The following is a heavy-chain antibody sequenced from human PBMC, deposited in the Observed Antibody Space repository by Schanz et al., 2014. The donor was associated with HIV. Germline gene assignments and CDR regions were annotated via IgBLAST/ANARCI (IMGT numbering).Heavy chain of an antibody. CDR1: GFTSSFYA. J-gene: IGHJ6*02. Sequence: QVRLGESGGGVGQPGRSLRLSCAASGFTSSFYAFHWVRQAQGKGRGGVANMKYDGSQKFYADSVKGRFTISRDNSKNTLYLQMNSLRTEDTAVYYCAKVARWDYYGMDVWGQGTTVTVSS. CDR2: MKYDGSQK. CDR3: AKVARWDYYGMDV. V-gene: IGHV3-30-3*02.